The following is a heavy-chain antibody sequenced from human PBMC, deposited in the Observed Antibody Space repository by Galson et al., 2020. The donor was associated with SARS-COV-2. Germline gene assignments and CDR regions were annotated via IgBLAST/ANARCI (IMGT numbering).Heavy chain of an antibody. J-gene: IGHJ4*02. V-gene: IGHV3-7*01. CDR3: TREGWQGGY. Sequence: GSLRLSCVVSGFTFSDYWMNWIRQAPGKGLEWVANTRGDGSETNYADSVQGRFSISRDNAVDTLYLELNSLRVDDTAVYYCTREGWQGGYWGQGTRVTVSS. CDR2: TRGDGSET. D-gene: IGHD2-15*01. CDR1: GFTFSDYW.